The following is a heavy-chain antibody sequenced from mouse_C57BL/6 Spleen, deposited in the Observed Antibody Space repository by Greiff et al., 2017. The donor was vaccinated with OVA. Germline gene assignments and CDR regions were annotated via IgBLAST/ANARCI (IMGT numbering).Heavy chain of an antibody. D-gene: IGHD1-1*01. Sequence: VKLQQPGAELVKPGASVKLSCKASGYTFTSYWMQWVKQRPGQGLEWIGEIDPSDSYTNYNQKFKGKATLTVDTSSSTAYMQLSSLTSEDSAVYYCARGTTVVARYFDYWGQGTTLTVSS. CDR2: IDPSDSYT. CDR3: ARGTTVVARYFDY. J-gene: IGHJ2*01. CDR1: GYTFTSYW. V-gene: IGHV1-50*01.